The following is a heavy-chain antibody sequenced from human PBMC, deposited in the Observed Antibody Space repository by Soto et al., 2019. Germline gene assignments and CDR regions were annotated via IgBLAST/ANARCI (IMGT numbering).Heavy chain of an antibody. Sequence: SVKVSCKASGDVFRSYGINWVRQAPGQGLEWMGGIIPISGTTNYAPKFQGRVAITADESTDTVYMELRRLRPEDTAVYVCARVRCFNGLRHTGDYGMDVWGHGTTVTVSS. CDR3: ARVRCFNGLRHTGDYGMDV. J-gene: IGHJ6*02. D-gene: IGHD3-16*01. CDR1: GDVFRSYG. V-gene: IGHV1-69*13. CDR2: IIPISGTT.